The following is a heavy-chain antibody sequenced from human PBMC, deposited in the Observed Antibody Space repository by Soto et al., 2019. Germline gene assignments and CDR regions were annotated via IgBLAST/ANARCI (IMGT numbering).Heavy chain of an antibody. CDR3: VIGTDCATVAACHRYFDS. Sequence: QVRLQESGPGLVKPSQTLSLTCTVSGVSINSDSYYWGWIRQTPGKGLEWIGYMYFSGSSYSNPSLTSPAAMSVDTSQNHFSLSLTSVTAADTAVYFCVIGTDCATVAACHRYFDSWGQGIPVTVSS. D-gene: IGHD2-15*01. CDR1: GVSINSDSYY. V-gene: IGHV4-30-4*01. J-gene: IGHJ4*02. CDR2: MYFSGSS.